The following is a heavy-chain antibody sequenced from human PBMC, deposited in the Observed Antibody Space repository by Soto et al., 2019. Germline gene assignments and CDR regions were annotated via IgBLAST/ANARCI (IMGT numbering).Heavy chain of an antibody. CDR2: ISYDGSNK. CDR1: GFTFSSYA. Sequence: PGGSLRLSCAASGFTFSSYAMHRVRQAPGKGLEWVAVISYDGSNKYYAESVKGRFTISRDNSKNTLYLQMNSLRAEDTAVYYCARDRNLWSSGYYDYWGQGTLVTVSS. CDR3: ARDRNLWSSGYYDY. J-gene: IGHJ4*02. V-gene: IGHV3-30-3*01. D-gene: IGHD3-22*01.